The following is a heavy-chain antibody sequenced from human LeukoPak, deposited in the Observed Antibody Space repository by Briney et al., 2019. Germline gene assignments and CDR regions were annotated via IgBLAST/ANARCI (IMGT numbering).Heavy chain of an antibody. J-gene: IGHJ4*02. V-gene: IGHV3-33*01. CDR1: GFTLSTSG. Sequence: GGSLRLSCVASGFTLSTSGMHWVRQAPGKGLEWVALMWADGMDKDYKDSVKGRFTVSRDNSKNTLYLQMNSLRAEDTAVYYCARDRTTSGYLDYWGQGTLVTVSS. CDR2: MWADGMDK. CDR3: ARDRTTSGYLDY. D-gene: IGHD3-22*01.